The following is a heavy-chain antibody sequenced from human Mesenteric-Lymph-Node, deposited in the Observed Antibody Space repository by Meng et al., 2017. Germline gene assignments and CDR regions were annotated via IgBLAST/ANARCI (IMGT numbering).Heavy chain of an antibody. Sequence: GGSLRLSCAASGFSFSDFEMSWVRQAPGKGLEWVSYISSSGSPIGYADSVKGRFTMSRDNAKKSLYLQMNSLRAEDTAVYYCARDHIGRPWDAWDYWGQGTLVTVSS. V-gene: IGHV3-48*03. CDR1: GFSFSDFE. J-gene: IGHJ4*02. CDR2: ISSSGSPI. CDR3: ARDHIGRPWDAWDY. D-gene: IGHD1-26*01.